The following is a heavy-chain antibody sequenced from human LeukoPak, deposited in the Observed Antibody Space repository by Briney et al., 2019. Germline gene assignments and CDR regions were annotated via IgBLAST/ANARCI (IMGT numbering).Heavy chain of an antibody. V-gene: IGHV3-23*01. D-gene: IGHD3-22*01. J-gene: IGHJ3*02. Sequence: GGSLRLSCAASGFTFSSYAMSWVRQAPGKGLDWVSANRGSGGSTYYADSVKGRFTISRDNSKNTLYLQMNSLRAEDTAVYYCAKSIARRTIVVVIRPAVAYDIWGQGTMVTVSS. CDR3: AKSIARRTIVVVIRPAVAYDI. CDR1: GFTFSSYA. CDR2: NRGSGGST.